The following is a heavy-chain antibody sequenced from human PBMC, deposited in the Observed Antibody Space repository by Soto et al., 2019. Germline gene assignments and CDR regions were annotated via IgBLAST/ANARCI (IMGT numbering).Heavy chain of an antibody. CDR2: IVVGSGNT. D-gene: IGHD4-4*01. CDR1: GFTFTSSA. CDR3: AADRASNPGPYGMDV. J-gene: IGHJ6*02. Sequence: GASVKVSCKASGFTFTSSAVQWVRQARGQRLEWIGWIVVGSGNTNYAQKFQERVTITRDMSTSTAYMELSSLRSEDTAVYYCAADRASNPGPYGMDVWGQGTTVTVSS. V-gene: IGHV1-58*01.